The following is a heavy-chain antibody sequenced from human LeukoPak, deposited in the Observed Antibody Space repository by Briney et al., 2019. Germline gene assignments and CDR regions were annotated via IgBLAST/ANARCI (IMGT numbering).Heavy chain of an antibody. CDR2: VGTSADT. CDR3: AKVGATAGTLRIEYFQH. CDR1: GFTFSSYA. Sequence: GGSLRLSCLASGFTFSSYAMDWVRQAPGQGLQWVSAVGTSADTYYADSVRGRFTISRDNSKNTLYLQMDSLRAEDTAVYFCAKVGATAGTLRIEYFQHWGQGTLVTVSS. D-gene: IGHD6-13*01. V-gene: IGHV3-23*01. J-gene: IGHJ1*01.